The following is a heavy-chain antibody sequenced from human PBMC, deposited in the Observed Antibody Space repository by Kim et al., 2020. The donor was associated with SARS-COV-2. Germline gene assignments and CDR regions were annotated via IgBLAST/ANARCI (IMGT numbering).Heavy chain of an antibody. J-gene: IGHJ1*01. CDR1: GYNFPKYW. V-gene: IGHV5-51*01. CDR3: AIPGRMVRGFTGSEYFHH. CDR2: IYPDDSDT. Sequence: GESLKISCQGSGYNFPKYWIGWVRQMPGKGLEWMGIIYPDDSDTRYNPSFQGQVTISADKSISTAYLQWSSLKASDNAMYYCAIPGRMVRGFTGSEYFHHRGQGTPV. D-gene: IGHD3-10*01.